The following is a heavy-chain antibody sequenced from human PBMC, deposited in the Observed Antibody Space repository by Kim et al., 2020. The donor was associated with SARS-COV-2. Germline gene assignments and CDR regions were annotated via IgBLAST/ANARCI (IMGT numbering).Heavy chain of an antibody. D-gene: IGHD6-19*01. Sequence: RYSPSFQGQVTISADKSISTAYLQWSSLKASDTAMYYCARRLGQWLDFDYWGQGTLVTVSS. J-gene: IGHJ4*02. V-gene: IGHV5-51*01. CDR3: ARRLGQWLDFDY.